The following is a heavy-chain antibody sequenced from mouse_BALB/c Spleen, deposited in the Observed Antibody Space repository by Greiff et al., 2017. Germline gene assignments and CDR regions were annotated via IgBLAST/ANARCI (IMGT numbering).Heavy chain of an antibody. CDR1: GFNIKDTY. CDR3: ASGDEYGNYAWFAY. J-gene: IGHJ3*01. CDR2: IDPANGNT. V-gene: IGHV14-3*02. Sequence: EVKLMESGAELVKPGASVKLSCTASGFNIKDTYMHWVKQRPEQGLEWIGRIDPANGNTKYDPKFQGKATITADTSSNTAYLQLSSLTSEDTAVYYCASGDEYGNYAWFAYWGQGTLVTVSA. D-gene: IGHD2-10*02.